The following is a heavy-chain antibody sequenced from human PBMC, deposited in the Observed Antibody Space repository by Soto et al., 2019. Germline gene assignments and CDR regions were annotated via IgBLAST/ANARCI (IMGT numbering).Heavy chain of an antibody. J-gene: IGHJ5*02. V-gene: IGHV4-59*01. CDR2: FCYTGST. D-gene: IGHD3-22*01. CDR1: GVSISGRC. Sequence: ETLSLTCPVYGVSISGRCWSWVRQSPGKGLEWIGYFCYTGSTNYNPSLKSRVTISVDRSKTQCSLKLTSVTAADTAVYYCEKGNYDSSGYYIIDHWGQGTLVTVYS. CDR3: EKGNYDSSGYYIIDH.